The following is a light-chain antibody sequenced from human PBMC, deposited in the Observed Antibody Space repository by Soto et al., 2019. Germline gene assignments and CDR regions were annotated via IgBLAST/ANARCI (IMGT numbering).Light chain of an antibody. Sequence: QSVLTQSPSASASLGASVKLTCTLSSGHSNYAIAWHQQQPEKGPRYLMKINSDGSHSKGDGIPDRFSGSSSGAARYLTISSLQSDDEADYYCQTWGTAIRVVFGGGTKVTVL. J-gene: IGLJ2*01. CDR3: QTWGTAIRVV. CDR1: SGHSNYA. V-gene: IGLV4-69*01. CDR2: INSDGSH.